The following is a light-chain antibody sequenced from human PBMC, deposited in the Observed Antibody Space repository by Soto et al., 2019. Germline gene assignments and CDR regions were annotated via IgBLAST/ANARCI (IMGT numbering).Light chain of an antibody. V-gene: IGKV3-20*01. Sequence: ESVLTQSPGTLSLSPGERATLSCRASQSVSSSYLAWYQQKPGQAPRPLIYGASSRATGIPDRFSGSGSGTDFTLTISRLEPEDFAVYYCQQYGNSPITFGQGTRRRL. J-gene: IGKJ5*01. CDR1: QSVSSSY. CDR2: GAS. CDR3: QQYGNSPIT.